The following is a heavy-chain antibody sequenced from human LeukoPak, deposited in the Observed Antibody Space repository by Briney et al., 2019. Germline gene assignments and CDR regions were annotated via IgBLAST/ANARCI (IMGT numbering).Heavy chain of an antibody. CDR2: INQDGSEK. V-gene: IGHV3-7*01. Sequence: PGGSLRLSCVASGFISRTFSMSWVRQAPGKGLEWVANINQDGSEKYYVDSVKGRFTISRDNSKSSLYLQMNSLRAEDTAIYYCAKTYYYSSGNFWGQGTLVTVSS. J-gene: IGHJ4*02. D-gene: IGHD3-10*01. CDR1: GFISRTFS. CDR3: AKTYYYSSGNF.